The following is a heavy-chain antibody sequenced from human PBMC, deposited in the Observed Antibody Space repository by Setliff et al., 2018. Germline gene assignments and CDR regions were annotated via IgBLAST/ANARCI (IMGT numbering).Heavy chain of an antibody. CDR3: ARDNGGSYVYDAFDV. J-gene: IGHJ3*01. Sequence: SETLSLTCTVSGGSISSHYWSWIRQPPGKGLEWIGSIYYSGSTNYNPSLKSRVTISVDTSKNQVSLKLSSVTAADTAVYYCARDNGGSYVYDAFDVWGQGTMVTVSS. CDR1: GGSISSHY. CDR2: IYYSGST. V-gene: IGHV4-59*11. D-gene: IGHD1-26*01.